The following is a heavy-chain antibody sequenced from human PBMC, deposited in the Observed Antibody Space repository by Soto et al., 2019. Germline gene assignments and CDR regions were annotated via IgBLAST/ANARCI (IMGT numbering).Heavy chain of an antibody. V-gene: IGHV3-30*18. CDR2: ISDDGNRK. CDR3: AKGLFDYSSSALQKNYFDY. J-gene: IGHJ4*02. D-gene: IGHD6-6*01. Sequence: QLVESGGGVVQSGTSLRLSCAASGFTFSSYGMHWVRQAPGKGLEWVAVISDDGNRKYSADSVKGRFTISRDNSXNXLXXQMNSLRAEDTAVYYCAKGLFDYSSSALQKNYFDYWGQGTLVTVSS. CDR1: GFTFSSYG.